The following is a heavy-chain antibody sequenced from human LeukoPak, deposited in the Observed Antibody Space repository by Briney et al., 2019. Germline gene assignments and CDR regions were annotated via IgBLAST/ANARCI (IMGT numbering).Heavy chain of an antibody. D-gene: IGHD3-3*01. CDR3: ARVLRPSLTVFIIRGAFDI. V-gene: IGHV3-21*01. J-gene: IGHJ3*02. Sequence: KTGGSLRLSCTASGFTFSSYSLNWVRQAPGKGLEWVSSVKGRFTISRDNDKNSLYLQMNSLRVEDTAVYYCARVLRPSLTVFIIRGAFDIWGQGTMVTVSS. CDR1: GFTFSSYS.